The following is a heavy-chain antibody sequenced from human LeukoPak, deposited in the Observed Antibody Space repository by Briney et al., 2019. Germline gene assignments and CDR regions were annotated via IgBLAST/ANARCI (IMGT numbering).Heavy chain of an antibody. CDR2: ISGSGGST. Sequence: PGGSLRLSCAASGFTFSSYAMSWVRQAPGKGLEWVSAISGSGGSTYYADSVKGRFTISRDNSKNTLYLQMNSLRAEDTALYHCARGGYDSSGAGFDYWGQGTLVTVSS. CDR3: ARGGYDSSGAGFDY. V-gene: IGHV3-23*01. J-gene: IGHJ4*02. CDR1: GFTFSSYA. D-gene: IGHD3-22*01.